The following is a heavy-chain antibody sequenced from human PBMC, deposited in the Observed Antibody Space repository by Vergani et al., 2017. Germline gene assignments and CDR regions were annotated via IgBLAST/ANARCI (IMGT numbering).Heavy chain of an antibody. D-gene: IGHD5-18*01. V-gene: IGHV3-23*04. CDR3: AKIPTWIQYYYFDY. Sequence: VQLVESGGGVVQPGRSLRLSCAASGFTFSSYAMSWVRQAPGKGLEWVSAISGSGGSTYYADSVKGRFTISRDNAKNTLYLQMNSLRAEDTAVYYCAKIPTWIQYYYFDYWGQGTLVTVSS. J-gene: IGHJ4*02. CDR1: GFTFSSYA. CDR2: ISGSGGST.